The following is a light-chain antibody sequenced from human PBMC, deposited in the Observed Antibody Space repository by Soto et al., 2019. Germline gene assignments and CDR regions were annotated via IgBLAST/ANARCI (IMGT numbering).Light chain of an antibody. J-gene: IGKJ3*01. V-gene: IGKV1-27*01. CDR2: AAS. CDR1: QGISNY. Sequence: DIPMTQSPSSLSASVGDRVTITCRASQGISNYVAWYQQKPGKPPKLLIYAASTLQSGVPSRFSGSGSGTEFTPTSNSLQPEDVATYSCQKYSSVPVFGPGTKVDIK. CDR3: QKYSSVPV.